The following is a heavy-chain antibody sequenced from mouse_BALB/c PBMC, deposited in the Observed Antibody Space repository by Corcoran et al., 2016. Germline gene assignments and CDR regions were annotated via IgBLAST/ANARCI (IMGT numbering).Heavy chain of an antibody. CDR3: ARYYGNYIYAMDY. V-gene: IGHV9-3-1*01. Sequence: QIQLVQSGPELKKPGETVKISCKASGYTFTNYGMNWVKQAPGKGLKWMGWINTYTGEPTYADDFKGRFAFSLETSASTAYLQINNLKNEDTATYFCARYYGNYIYAMDYWGQGTSVTVSS. CDR1: GYTFTNYG. CDR2: INTYTGEP. J-gene: IGHJ4*01. D-gene: IGHD2-1*01.